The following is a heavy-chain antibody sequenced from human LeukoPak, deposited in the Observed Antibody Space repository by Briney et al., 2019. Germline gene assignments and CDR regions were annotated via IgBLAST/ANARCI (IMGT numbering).Heavy chain of an antibody. CDR2: LQSDGNNR. CDR1: GFTLSRYA. V-gene: IGHV3-30*02. D-gene: IGHD3-16*01. CDR3: AKNWATYYFDY. J-gene: IGHJ4*02. Sequence: GGSLRLSCAASGFTLSRYAMHWVRQAAGKGLERVAFLQSDGNNRYYADSVKGRFTISRDNSKNTLFLQMSSLRAEDTAVYYCAKNWATYYFDYWGQGTLVTVSS.